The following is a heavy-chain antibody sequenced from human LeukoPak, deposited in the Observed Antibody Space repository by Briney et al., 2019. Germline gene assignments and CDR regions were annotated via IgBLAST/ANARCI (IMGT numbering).Heavy chain of an antibody. Sequence: ASVKVSCKASGYTFTGYYMHWVRQAPGQGLEWMGWINPNSGGTNYAQKFQGRVTMTRDTSISTAYMELSRLRSDDTAVYYCARVGWSGSWSLNLDYWGQGTLVTVSS. CDR2: INPNSGGT. CDR3: ARVGWSGSWSLNLDY. D-gene: IGHD3-10*01. CDR1: GYTFTGYY. V-gene: IGHV1-2*02. J-gene: IGHJ4*02.